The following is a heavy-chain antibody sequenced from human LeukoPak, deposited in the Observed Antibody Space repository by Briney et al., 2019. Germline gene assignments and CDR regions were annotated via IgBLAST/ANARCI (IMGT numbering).Heavy chain of an antibody. V-gene: IGHV3-48*03. CDR3: ARDNYYDSSDYYLYYYGMDV. CDR2: ISSSGSTI. D-gene: IGHD3-22*01. Sequence: GGSLRLSCAASGFTFSSYEMNWVRQAPGKGLEWVSYISSSGSTIYYADSVKGRFTISRDNAKNSLYLQMNSLRAEDTAVYYCARDNYYDSSDYYLYYYGMDVWGQGTTVTVSS. J-gene: IGHJ6*02. CDR1: GFTFSSYE.